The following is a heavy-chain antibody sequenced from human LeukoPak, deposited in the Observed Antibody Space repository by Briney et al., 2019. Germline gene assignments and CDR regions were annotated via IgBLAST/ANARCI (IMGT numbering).Heavy chain of an antibody. CDR2: INHSGST. Sequence: SETLSLTCAVYGGSFSGYYGSWIRQPPRKGLEWIGEINHSGSTNYNSSLKTPVTISVATSKNQFSLTLSSLTAADTAVYYCARRVGPYYYMDVWGKGTTVTISS. CDR1: GGSFSGYY. J-gene: IGHJ6*03. V-gene: IGHV4-34*01. CDR3: ARRVGPYYYMDV.